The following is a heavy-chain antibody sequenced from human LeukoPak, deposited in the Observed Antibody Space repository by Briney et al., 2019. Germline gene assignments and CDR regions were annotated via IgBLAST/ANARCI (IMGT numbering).Heavy chain of an antibody. V-gene: IGHV1-18*01. J-gene: IGHJ5*02. CDR3: ARGKSVTTLLNWFDP. CDR1: GYTFNKYS. Sequence: ASVKVSCKTSGYTFNKYSITWVRQAPGQGLEWMGWISVYNDSTNYAQSLQGRVTMTTDTSTSTAYMELRSLRSDDTAVYYCARGKSVTTLLNWFDPWGQGTLVIVSS. CDR2: ISVYNDST. D-gene: IGHD4-17*01.